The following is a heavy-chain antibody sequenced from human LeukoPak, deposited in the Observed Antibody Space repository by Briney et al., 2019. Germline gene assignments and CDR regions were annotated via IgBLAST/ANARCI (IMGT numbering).Heavy chain of an antibody. D-gene: IGHD1-26*01. J-gene: IGHJ4*02. CDR1: RFTFSSYA. Sequence: GGSLRLSCAASRFTFSSYAMSWVRQAPGKGLEWVSAVSGSGGSTYYADSVKGRFTISRDNSKNTLYLQMNSLRAEDTAVYYCAKGTSGSYYYFDYWGQGTLVTVSS. CDR2: VSGSGGST. V-gene: IGHV3-23*01. CDR3: AKGTSGSYYYFDY.